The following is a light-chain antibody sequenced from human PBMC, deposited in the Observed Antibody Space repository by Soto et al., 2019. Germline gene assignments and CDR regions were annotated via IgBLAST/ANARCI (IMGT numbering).Light chain of an antibody. Sequence: EILMTQSPSTLSLSVGDRVTIACRASQGISTYLAWYQQKPGKVPKLLIYAASTLLSGVPSRFSGSGSGTDFTLTISSLQPEDVAAYFCQKYDTSPLTFGQGTKVDIK. CDR1: QGISTY. J-gene: IGKJ1*01. CDR2: AAS. V-gene: IGKV1-27*01. CDR3: QKYDTSPLT.